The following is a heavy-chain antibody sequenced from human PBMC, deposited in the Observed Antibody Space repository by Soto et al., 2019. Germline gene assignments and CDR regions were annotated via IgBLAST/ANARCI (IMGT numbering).Heavy chain of an antibody. V-gene: IGHV3-23*01. CDR2: ISGSDNST. J-gene: IGHJ6*02. Sequence: PGGSLRLSCAASGFTFNTYAMNWVRQAPGKGLEWVSAISGSDNSTYYADSVKGRFTISRDNSKNTLYLQMSSLRADDTAVYYCAPMGVWGQGTTVTVSS. CDR3: APMGV. CDR1: GFTFNTYA.